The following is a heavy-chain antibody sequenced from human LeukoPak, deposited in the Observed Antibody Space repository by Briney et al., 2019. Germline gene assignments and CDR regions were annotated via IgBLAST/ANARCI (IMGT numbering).Heavy chain of an antibody. CDR2: IYRDGRT. CDR1: GFTVSGNY. V-gene: IGHV3-53*01. Sequence: GGSFRLSCAASGFTVSGNYMNWVRQAPGKGLEWVSVIYRDGRTYYTESVKGRFTVSRDNSKNTVDLQMNNLRAEDTAVYYCAREVTYYYDSRGWFDTWGQGTLVSVSS. J-gene: IGHJ5*02. CDR3: AREVTYYYDSRGWFDT. D-gene: IGHD3-22*01.